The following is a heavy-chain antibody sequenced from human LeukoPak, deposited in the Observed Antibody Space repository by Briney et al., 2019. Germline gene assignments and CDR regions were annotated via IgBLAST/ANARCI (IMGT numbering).Heavy chain of an antibody. CDR1: GGTFSSYA. CDR3: ARAGLRYFDWLPYDY. CDR2: ISAYNGNT. J-gene: IGHJ4*02. V-gene: IGHV1-18*01. D-gene: IGHD3-9*01. Sequence: ASVKVSCKASGGTFSSYAISWVRQAPGQGLEWMGWISAYNGNTNYAQKLQGRVTMTTDTSTSTAYMELRSLRSDDTAVYYCARAGLRYFDWLPYDYWGQGTLVTVSS.